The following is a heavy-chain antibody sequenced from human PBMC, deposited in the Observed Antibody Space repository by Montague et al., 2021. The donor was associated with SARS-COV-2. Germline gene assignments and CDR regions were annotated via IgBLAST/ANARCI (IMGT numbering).Heavy chain of an antibody. D-gene: IGHD3-10*01. CDR2: INWNGDST. CDR1: GFTFDDYG. Sequence: SLSLSWSASGFTFDDYGMSWVRQAPGKGLQWVSGINWNGDSTTYADSVKGRFTISRDNAKNSLYLQMNSLRAEDTALYHCARGVLYGSGSYEWFDPWGQGTLVTVSS. J-gene: IGHJ5*02. CDR3: ARGVLYGSGSYEWFDP. V-gene: IGHV3-20*01.